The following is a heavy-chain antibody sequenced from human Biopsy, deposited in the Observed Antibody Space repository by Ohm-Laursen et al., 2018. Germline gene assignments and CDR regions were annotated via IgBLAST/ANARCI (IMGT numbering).Heavy chain of an antibody. J-gene: IGHJ2*01. CDR2: ISNRGST. Sequence: PSETLSLTCTVSGDSISSDYWSWIRQPPRKGLEWMGYISNRGSTNYNPSLRGRVTISVDTSKNHFSLRLRSVTPADTAIYYCARDRGYYSDRTVPGYFDLWGRSTLVTVSS. CDR1: GDSISSDY. D-gene: IGHD3-22*01. V-gene: IGHV4-59*01. CDR3: ARDRGYYSDRTVPGYFDL.